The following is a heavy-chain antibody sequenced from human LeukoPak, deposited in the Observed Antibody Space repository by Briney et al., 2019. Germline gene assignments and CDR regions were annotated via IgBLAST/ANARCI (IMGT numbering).Heavy chain of an antibody. J-gene: IGHJ1*01. CDR1: GGSFSNCY. D-gene: IGHD3-22*01. CDR2: INHSGST. Sequence: SETLSLTCAVYGGSFSNCYWSWIRQPPGKGLEWIGEINHSGSTYYDPSLKSRVTISVDTSKNQFSLKLSSVTAADTAVYYCARGSNYYDSSGYTEYFQHWGQGTLVTVSS. V-gene: IGHV4-34*01. CDR3: ARGSNYYDSSGYTEYFQH.